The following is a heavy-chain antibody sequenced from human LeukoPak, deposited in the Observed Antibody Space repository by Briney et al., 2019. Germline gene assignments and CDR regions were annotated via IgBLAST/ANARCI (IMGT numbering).Heavy chain of an antibody. J-gene: IGHJ4*02. CDR1: GFTFSSYS. Sequence: GGSLRLSCAASGFTFSSYSMNWVRQAPGKGLEWVSYISSSGSTIYYADSVKGRFTISRDNAKNTLYLQMNSLRAEDTAVYYCARDYYDSSGPRGDYWGQGTLVAVSS. V-gene: IGHV3-48*04. D-gene: IGHD3-22*01. CDR2: ISSSGSTI. CDR3: ARDYYDSSGPRGDY.